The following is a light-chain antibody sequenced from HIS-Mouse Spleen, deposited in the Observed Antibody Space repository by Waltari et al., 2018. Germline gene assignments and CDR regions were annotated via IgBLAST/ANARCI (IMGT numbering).Light chain of an antibody. CDR3: SSYTSSSTV. J-gene: IGLJ2*01. CDR2: DVS. V-gene: IGLV2-14*03. Sequence: QSAPTQPSSVSASPGQSITISCTGTSSNVGGYNYVSWYQQHPGKAPKLMIYDVSNRPSGVSNRFSGSKSGNTASLTISGLQAEDEADYYCSSYTSSSTVFGGGTKLTVL. CDR1: SSNVGGYNY.